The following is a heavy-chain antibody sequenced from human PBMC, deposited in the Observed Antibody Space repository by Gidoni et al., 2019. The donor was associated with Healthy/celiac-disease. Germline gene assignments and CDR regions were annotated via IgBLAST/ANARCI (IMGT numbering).Heavy chain of an antibody. Sequence: EVQLVESGGGLVQPGGSLRLSCAASGFTFSSYSMNWVRQAPGKGLEWVSYISSSSSTIYYADSVKGRFTISRDNAKNSLYLQMNGLRAEDTAVYYCARDGGGVVVPAAVDYWGQGTLVTVSS. V-gene: IGHV3-48*01. CDR2: ISSSSSTI. CDR1: GFTFSSYS. J-gene: IGHJ4*02. D-gene: IGHD2-2*01. CDR3: ARDGGGVVVPAAVDY.